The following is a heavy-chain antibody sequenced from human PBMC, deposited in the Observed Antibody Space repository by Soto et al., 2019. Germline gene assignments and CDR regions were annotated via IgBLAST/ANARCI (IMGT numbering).Heavy chain of an antibody. V-gene: IGHV4-34*01. CDR3: ARDGDGYCSSTSFYARVRFDY. CDR1: GGSFSGYY. D-gene: IGHD2-2*03. J-gene: IGHJ4*02. CDR2: INHSGST. Sequence: QVQLQQWGAGLLKPSETLSLTCAVYGGSFSGYYWSWIRQPPGKGLGWIGEINHSGSTNYNPSLKCRVIISVDTSKNLLSLNLSSVTAAEPVVYYCARDGDGYCSSTSFYARVRFDYWGQGTLVTVSS.